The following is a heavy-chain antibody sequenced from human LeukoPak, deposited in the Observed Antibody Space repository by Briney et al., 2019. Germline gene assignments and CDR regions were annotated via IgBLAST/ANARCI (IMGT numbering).Heavy chain of an antibody. CDR3: ARGAGLDV. CDR1: GFTFSSYW. J-gene: IGHJ6*02. V-gene: IGHV3-7*03. Sequence: GGSLRLSCAASGFTFSSYWMNWARQATGKGLEWVASINHNGNVNYYVDSVKGRFTISRDNAKNSLYLQMSNLRAEDTAVYFCARGAGLDVWGQGATVTVSS. D-gene: IGHD3-16*01. CDR2: INHNGNVN.